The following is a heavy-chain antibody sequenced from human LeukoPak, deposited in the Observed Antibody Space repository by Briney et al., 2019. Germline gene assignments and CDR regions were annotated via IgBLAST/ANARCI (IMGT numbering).Heavy chain of an antibody. D-gene: IGHD2-2*01. CDR3: ARDAGHQLSRRNYYAMDV. Sequence: SETLSLTCAIYGGSSSGNYWSWIRQPPGKGLEWIGQIYHSGTTNYNPSLKSRVTISVDTSKNQFSLKLRSVTAADTAVYFCARDAGHQLSRRNYYAMDVWGQGTTVTVSS. CDR2: IYHSGTT. CDR1: GGSSSGNY. J-gene: IGHJ6*02. V-gene: IGHV4-34*01.